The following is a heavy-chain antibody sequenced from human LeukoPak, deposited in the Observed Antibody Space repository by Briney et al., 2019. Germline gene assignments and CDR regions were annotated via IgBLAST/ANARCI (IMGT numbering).Heavy chain of an antibody. CDR2: ISASGGTT. CDR3: AKVISAGIGDYYFDY. Sequence: GGSLRLSCAASGFTFSSYAMSWVRQAPGKGLEWVSAISASGGTTYYADSVRGRFTISRDNSKNTLYLQINSLRAEDTAVYYCAKVISAGIGDYYFDYWGQGTLVTVSS. D-gene: IGHD4-17*01. V-gene: IGHV3-23*01. J-gene: IGHJ4*02. CDR1: GFTFSSYA.